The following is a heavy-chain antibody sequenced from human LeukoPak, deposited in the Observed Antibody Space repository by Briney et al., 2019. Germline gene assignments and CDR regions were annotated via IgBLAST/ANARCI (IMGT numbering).Heavy chain of an antibody. CDR1: GFTFSIYA. V-gene: IGHV3-23*01. Sequence: GGSLRLSCAASGFTFSIYAMNWVRQAPGKELEWVSSISGSGGSTQYAASVQGRFTISRDNSKNTLYLQMNSLRAEDTAVCYCAKDPNGDYIGAFDIWGQGTMVTVSS. D-gene: IGHD4-17*01. J-gene: IGHJ3*02. CDR2: ISGSGGST. CDR3: AKDPNGDYIGAFDI.